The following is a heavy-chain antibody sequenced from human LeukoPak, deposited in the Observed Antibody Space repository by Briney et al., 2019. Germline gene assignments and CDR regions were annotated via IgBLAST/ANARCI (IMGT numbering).Heavy chain of an antibody. CDR1: GGSFSGYY. J-gene: IGHJ5*02. CDR2: INHSGST. V-gene: IGHV4-34*01. D-gene: IGHD2-2*01. Sequence: SETLSLTCAVYGGSFSGYYWSWIRQPPGEGLEWIGEINHSGSTNYNPSLKSRVTISVDTSKNQFSLKLSSVTAADTAVYYCAREDIVVVPAAMGQNWFDPWGQGTLVTVSS. CDR3: AREDIVVVPAAMGQNWFDP.